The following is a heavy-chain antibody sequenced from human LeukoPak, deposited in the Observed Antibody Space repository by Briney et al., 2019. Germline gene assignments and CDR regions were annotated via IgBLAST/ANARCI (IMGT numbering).Heavy chain of an antibody. CDR3: ARALYYYYDSSGYYYLNWFDP. CDR2: ISPNSGGT. CDR1: GYTFTGYY. V-gene: IGHV1-2*06. D-gene: IGHD3-22*01. Sequence: ASVKVSCKASGYTFTGYYMHWVRQAPGQGLEWMGRISPNSGGTNYAQKFQGRVTMTRDTSISTAYMELSRLRSDDTAVYYCARALYYYYDSSGYYYLNWFDPWGQGTLVTVSS. J-gene: IGHJ5*02.